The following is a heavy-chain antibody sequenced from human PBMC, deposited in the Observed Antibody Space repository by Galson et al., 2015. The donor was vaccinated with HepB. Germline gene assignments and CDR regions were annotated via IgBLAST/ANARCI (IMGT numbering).Heavy chain of an antibody. CDR3: VPFRRFGELSWFDP. CDR1: GGSISSGGYY. D-gene: IGHD3-10*01. CDR2: IYYSGST. V-gene: IGHV4-31*08. Sequence: LTCTVSGGSISSGGYYWSWIRQHPGKGLEWIGYIYYSGSTYYNPSLKSRVTISVDTSKNQFSLKLSSVTAADTAVYYCVPFRRFGELSWFDPWGQGTLVTVSS. J-gene: IGHJ5*02.